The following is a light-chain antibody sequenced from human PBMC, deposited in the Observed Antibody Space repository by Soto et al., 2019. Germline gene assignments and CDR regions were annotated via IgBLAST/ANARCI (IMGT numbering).Light chain of an antibody. V-gene: IGKV1-9*01. Sequence: QLTQSPSSLSASVGDRVTITCRASQDVSRYLAWYQQKAGKAPKLLIYGASTLQSGVPSRFSGFGSGTEFTLTISSLQPEDFATYYCQQVKTYPRTFGGGTKVEIK. CDR3: QQVKTYPRT. J-gene: IGKJ4*01. CDR1: QDVSRY. CDR2: GAS.